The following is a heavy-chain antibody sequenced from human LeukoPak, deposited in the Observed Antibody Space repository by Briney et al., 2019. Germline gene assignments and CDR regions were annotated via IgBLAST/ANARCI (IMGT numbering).Heavy chain of an antibody. V-gene: IGHV1-18*01. CDR3: ARPNYYYGSGSYYNGYYYYYMDV. CDR2: ISAYNGNT. CDR1: GYTFTSYD. J-gene: IGHJ6*03. D-gene: IGHD3-10*01. Sequence: ASEKVSCKASGYTFTSYDINWVRQATGQGLEWMGWISAYNGNTNYAQKLQGRVTMTTDTSTSTAYMELRSLRSDDTAVYYCARPNYYYGSGSYYNGYYYYYMDVWGKGTTVTISS.